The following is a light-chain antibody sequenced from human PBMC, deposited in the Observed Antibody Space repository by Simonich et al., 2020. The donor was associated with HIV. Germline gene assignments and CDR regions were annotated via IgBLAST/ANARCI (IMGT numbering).Light chain of an antibody. CDR3: CSYAASTTLV. CDR1: SSAVGSYNL. CDR2: EDN. Sequence: QSALTQPASVSGSPGQSITISCTGTSSAVGSYNLVSWYQQHPGKAPKLIIYEDNKRPSGVSNRFSGSKSGNTASLTISGLQADDEADYYCCSYAASTTLVFGGGTRLTVL. V-gene: IGLV2-23*01. J-gene: IGLJ2*01.